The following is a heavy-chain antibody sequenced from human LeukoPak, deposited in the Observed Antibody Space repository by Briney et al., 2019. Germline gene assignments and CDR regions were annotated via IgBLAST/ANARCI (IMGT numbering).Heavy chain of an antibody. CDR1: GGSISSSVYY. CDR3: ASVDTNTGHDY. Sequence: SETLSLTWTVSGGSISSSVYYWGWIRQPPGKGLEWIGSIYYSGSTYYNPSLKGRVTISVDTSKNQFSLRLSSVTAADTAVYYCASVDTNTGHDYWGQGTLVTVSS. V-gene: IGHV4-39*01. D-gene: IGHD5-18*01. J-gene: IGHJ4*02. CDR2: IYYSGST.